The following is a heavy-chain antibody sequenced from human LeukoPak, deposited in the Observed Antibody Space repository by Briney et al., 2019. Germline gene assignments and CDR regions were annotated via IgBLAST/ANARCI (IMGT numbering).Heavy chain of an antibody. Sequence: GGSLRLSCAASAFTFSTYAMSWVRQAPGKGLEWVSAISGSGGTTYYADPVKGRVTISRDNSKNTLYLQLNTLRADDTAVYYCAKAQVALPRFYYFDYWGQGTLVTVSS. CDR1: AFTFSTYA. CDR2: ISGSGGTT. D-gene: IGHD2-15*01. CDR3: AKAQVALPRFYYFDY. J-gene: IGHJ4*02. V-gene: IGHV3-23*01.